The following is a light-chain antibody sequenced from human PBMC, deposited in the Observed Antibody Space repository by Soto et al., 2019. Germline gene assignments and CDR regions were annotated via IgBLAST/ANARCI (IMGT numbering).Light chain of an antibody. CDR3: QQYKSWPYT. CDR2: GAS. CDR1: QSVSDK. J-gene: IGKJ2*01. V-gene: IGKV3-15*01. Sequence: EIVMTQSPATLSVSPGERATLSCRASQSVSDKSAWYQQKPGQAPRLLIFGASTRATGIPARFSGSGSGTEFTLTIRSLQSEDFAVYYCQQYKSWPYTFGQGTKLEIK.